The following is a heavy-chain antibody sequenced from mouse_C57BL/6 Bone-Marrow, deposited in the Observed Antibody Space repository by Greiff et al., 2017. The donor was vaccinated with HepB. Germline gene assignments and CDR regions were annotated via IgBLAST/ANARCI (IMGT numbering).Heavy chain of an antibody. D-gene: IGHD2-3*01. CDR2: ISSGGSYT. CDR3: ERRIYDGYYNV. V-gene: IGHV5-6*01. J-gene: IGHJ1*03. Sequence: EVQLVESGGDLVKPGGSLKLSCAASGFTFSSYGMSWVRQTPDKRLEWVATISSGGSYTYYPDSVKGRFTISIDNAKNTLYLQMSSLKAEDTALYYCERRIYDGYYNVWGTGTTVTVSS. CDR1: GFTFSSYG.